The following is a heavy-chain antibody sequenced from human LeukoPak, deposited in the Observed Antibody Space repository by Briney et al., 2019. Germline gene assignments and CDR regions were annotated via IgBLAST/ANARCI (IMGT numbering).Heavy chain of an antibody. CDR1: GYTFTSYA. D-gene: IGHD3-22*01. J-gene: IGHJ4*02. V-gene: IGHV7-4-1*02. CDR2: INTNTGNP. CDR3: ARDSPPPLYYYDSSGYYSSNY. Sequence: ASVKVSCKASGYTFTSYAMNWVRQAPGQGLEWMGWINTNTGNPTYAQGFTGRFVFSLDTSVSTAYLQISSLKAEDTAVYYCARDSPPPLYYYDSSGYYSSNYWGQGTLVTVSS.